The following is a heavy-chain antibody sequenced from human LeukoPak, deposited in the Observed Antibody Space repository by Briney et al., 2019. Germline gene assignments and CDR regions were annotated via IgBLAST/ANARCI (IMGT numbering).Heavy chain of an antibody. V-gene: IGHV4-30-4*01. CDR2: IYYSGST. D-gene: IGHD3-22*01. Sequence: SETLSLTCTVSGGSISSGDYYWSWIRQPPGKGLEWIGYIYYSGSTYYNPSPKSRVTISVDTSKNQLSLKLSSVTAADTAVYYCAREGFTMIDYWGQGTLVTVSS. CDR3: AREGFTMIDY. J-gene: IGHJ4*02. CDR1: GGSISSGDYY.